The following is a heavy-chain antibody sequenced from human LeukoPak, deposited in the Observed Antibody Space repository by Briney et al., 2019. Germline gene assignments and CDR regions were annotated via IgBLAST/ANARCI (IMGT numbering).Heavy chain of an antibody. D-gene: IGHD2-2*01. CDR2: ISGSGGST. CDR3: AKGYCSSTSCYSSFDY. V-gene: IGHV3-23*01. CDR1: GFTFSSYA. J-gene: IGHJ4*02. Sequence: GGSLRLSCAASGFTFSSYAMSWVRQAPGKGLEWVSAISGSGGSTYYADSVKGRFTISRDNSKNTLYLQMNSLRAEDTAVYYCAKGYCSSTSCYSSFDYWGQGTLVTVSS.